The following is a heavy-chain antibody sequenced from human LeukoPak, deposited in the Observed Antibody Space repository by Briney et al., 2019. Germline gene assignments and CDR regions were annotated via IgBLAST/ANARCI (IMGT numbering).Heavy chain of an antibody. Sequence: PGGSLRLSCAASGFTFSNAWLRGVRQAPGKGLEWVGRIKRKSDGGTPDNAAPVKGRFTISRDDSKNTLYLQMNSLKIEDTAMYYCATDLGGYYSGSGSYWGSLDYWGQGTVVTVSS. J-gene: IGHJ4*02. CDR3: ATDLGGYYSGSGSYWGSLDY. V-gene: IGHV3-15*01. D-gene: IGHD3-10*01. CDR1: GFTFSNAW. CDR2: IKRKSDGGTP.